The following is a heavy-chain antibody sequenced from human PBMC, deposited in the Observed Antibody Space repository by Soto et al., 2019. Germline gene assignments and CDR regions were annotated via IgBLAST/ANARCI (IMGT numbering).Heavy chain of an antibody. CDR3: AKSPAVAARAVDAFDM. Sequence: GGSLRLSCAASGFTFSSYWMHWVRQAPGKGLVWVSRINSDGSTTTYADSVKGRFTISRDNSKNMLSLQMNSLRAEDTALYFCAKSPAVAARAVDAFDMWGQGTMVTVSS. CDR1: GFTFSSYW. V-gene: IGHV3-74*01. D-gene: IGHD2-15*01. CDR2: INSDGSTT. J-gene: IGHJ3*02.